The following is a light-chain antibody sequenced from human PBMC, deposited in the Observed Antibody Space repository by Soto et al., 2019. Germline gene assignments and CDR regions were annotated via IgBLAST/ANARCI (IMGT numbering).Light chain of an antibody. CDR2: AAS. Sequence: DIQLTQSPSFLSASVGDRVTITCRASHGISSYLAWYQQKPGKAPNLLIYAASTLQSGVPSRFSGSGSGTEFTLTIISLQPEGFATYYCQKRDTCPLTFGGGTKVEIK. V-gene: IGKV1-9*01. CDR1: HGISSY. CDR3: QKRDTCPLT. J-gene: IGKJ4*01.